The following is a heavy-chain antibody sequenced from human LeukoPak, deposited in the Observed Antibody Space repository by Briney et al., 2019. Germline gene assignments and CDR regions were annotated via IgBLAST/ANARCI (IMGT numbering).Heavy chain of an antibody. CDR3: ARVVVPAATNYYYGMDV. V-gene: IGHV3-30*02. Sequence: GGSLRLSCAASGFTFSSYGMHWVRQAPGKGLEWVAFIRYDGSNKYYADSVKGRFTISRDNSKNTLNLQMNSLRPEDTAVYYCARVVVPAATNYYYGMDVWGQGTTVTVPS. CDR2: IRYDGSNK. D-gene: IGHD2-2*01. CDR1: GFTFSSYG. J-gene: IGHJ6*02.